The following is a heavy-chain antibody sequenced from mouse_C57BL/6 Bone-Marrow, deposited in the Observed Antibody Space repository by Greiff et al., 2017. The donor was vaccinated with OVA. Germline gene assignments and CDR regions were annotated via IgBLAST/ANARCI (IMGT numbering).Heavy chain of an antibody. J-gene: IGHJ3*01. D-gene: IGHD1-1*01. CDR3: ARALLLLAWFAY. CDR2: IYPRSGNT. Sequence: VMLVESGAKLARPGASVKLSCKASGYTFTSYGISWVKQRTGQGLEWIGEIYPRSGNTYYNEKFKGKATLTADKSSSTAYMELRSLTSEDSAVYFCARALLLLAWFAYWGQGTLVTVSA. V-gene: IGHV1-81*01. CDR1: GYTFTSYG.